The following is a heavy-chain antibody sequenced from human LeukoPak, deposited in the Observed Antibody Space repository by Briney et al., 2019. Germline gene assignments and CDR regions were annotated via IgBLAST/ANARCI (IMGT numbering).Heavy chain of an antibody. J-gene: IGHJ6*03. V-gene: IGHV3-30*02. CDR2: IRYDGGNK. CDR3: AKDEVTRGYYYVDV. Sequence: GGSLRLSCAASGFTFSNYGMQWVRQAPGKGLEWVAFIRYDGGNKYYADSVKGRFTISRDNSKNTPYLQMNSLRTEDTAVYYCAKDEVTRGYYYVDVWGKGTTVTVSS. CDR1: GFTFSNYG. D-gene: IGHD4-11*01.